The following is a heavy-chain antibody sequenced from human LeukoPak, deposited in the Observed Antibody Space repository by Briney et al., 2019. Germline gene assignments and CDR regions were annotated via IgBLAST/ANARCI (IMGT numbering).Heavy chain of an antibody. CDR3: ARESKTSGSPHNDV. V-gene: IGHV3-33*01. D-gene: IGHD1-26*01. CDR2: IWHDGTNE. J-gene: IGHJ3*01. CDR1: GFTFSSFG. Sequence: PGGSLTLSCAASGFTFSSFGLHWVRQAPGNGLEWVAVIWHDGTNENYADSVKGRFIISRDNSRNTVFLQIHDLRVEDTAVYYCARESKTSGSPHNDVWGQGTMVIVSS.